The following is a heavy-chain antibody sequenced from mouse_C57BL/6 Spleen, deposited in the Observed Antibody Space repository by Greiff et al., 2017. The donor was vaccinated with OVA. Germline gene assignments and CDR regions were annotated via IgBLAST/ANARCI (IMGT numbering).Heavy chain of an antibody. V-gene: IGHV1-69*01. J-gene: IGHJ2*01. D-gene: IGHD1-1*01. CDR3: ASGGYYYGSSYRSYFDY. CDR1: GYTFTSYW. CDR2: IDPSDSYT. Sequence: QVQLQQPGAELVMPGASVKLSCKASGYTFTSYWMHWVKQRPGQGLEWIGEIDPSDSYTNYNQKFKGKSTLTVDKSSSTAYMQLSSLTSEDSAVYYCASGGYYYGSSYRSYFDYWGQGTTLTVSS.